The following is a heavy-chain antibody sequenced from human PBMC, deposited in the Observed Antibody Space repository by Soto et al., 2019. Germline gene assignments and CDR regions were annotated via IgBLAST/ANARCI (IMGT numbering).Heavy chain of an antibody. J-gene: IGHJ3*02. CDR2: INAYGGNT. Sequence: ASVKVSCKASGYTFTSYYMHWVRQAPGRGLEWMGWINAYGGNTNYAQKLQGRVTMTTDTSTSTAYMELRSLRSDDTAVYYCAREPFCGGDCWAAFDIWGQGTMVPVS. D-gene: IGHD2-21*02. CDR1: GYTFTSYY. CDR3: AREPFCGGDCWAAFDI. V-gene: IGHV1-18*04.